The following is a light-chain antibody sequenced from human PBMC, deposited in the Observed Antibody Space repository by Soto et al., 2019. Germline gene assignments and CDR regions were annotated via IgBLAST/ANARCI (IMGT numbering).Light chain of an antibody. CDR2: EVR. V-gene: IGLV2-14*01. J-gene: IGLJ3*02. CDR1: MRDVGAYNL. Sequence: QSAPTQPASVSGSAGQSITISCSGTMRDVGAYNLVSWYQQHPGTAPKLIIYEVRNRPSGISSRFSGSRSGNTASLTISGLQPEDEGDYHCSAYTARSTLVFGGGTKLTVL. CDR3: SAYTARSTLV.